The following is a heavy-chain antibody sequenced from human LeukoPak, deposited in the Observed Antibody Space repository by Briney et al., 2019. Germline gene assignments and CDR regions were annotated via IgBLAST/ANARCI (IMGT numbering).Heavy chain of an antibody. V-gene: IGHV3-23*01. D-gene: IGHD5-12*01. CDR3: AKDGHSGYDYGGIDY. J-gene: IGHJ4*02. CDR1: GFTFSSYA. CDR2: ISGSGGST. Sequence: GGSLRLSCAASGFTFSSYAMSWVRQAPGKGLEWVSAISGSGGSTYYADSVKGRFTISRDNSKNTLYLQMNSLRAEDTAVYYCAKDGHSGYDYGGIDYWGQGTLVTVSS.